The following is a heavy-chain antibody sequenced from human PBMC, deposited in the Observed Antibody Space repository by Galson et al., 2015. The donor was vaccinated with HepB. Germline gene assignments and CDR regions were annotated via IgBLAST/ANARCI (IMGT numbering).Heavy chain of an antibody. Sequence: SLRLSCAASGFTFSSYSMNWVRQAPGKGLEWVSYISSSSSTIYYADSVKGRFTISRDNAKNSLYLQMNSLRAEDTAVYYCASLRGTPHCYYYGMDVWGQGTTGTVSS. CDR2: ISSSSSTI. CDR1: GFTFSSYS. D-gene: IGHD3-10*01. V-gene: IGHV3-48*01. CDR3: ASLRGTPHCYYYGMDV. J-gene: IGHJ6*02.